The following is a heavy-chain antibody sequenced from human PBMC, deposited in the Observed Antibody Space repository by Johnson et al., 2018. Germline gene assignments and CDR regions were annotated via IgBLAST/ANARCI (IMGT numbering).Heavy chain of an antibody. V-gene: IGHV4-59*01. CDR2: IYYSGGT. CDR3: ARDLPYSSSLHAFDI. D-gene: IGHD6-6*01. Sequence: QVQLQESGPGLVKPSETLSLTCTVSGGSISSYYWSWIRQPPGKGLEWIGYIYYSGGTNYNPSLKSRVTISVDSSKNQFSLKVSSVTAADTAVYYCARDLPYSSSLHAFDIWGQGTMVTVSS. CDR1: GGSISSYY. J-gene: IGHJ3*02.